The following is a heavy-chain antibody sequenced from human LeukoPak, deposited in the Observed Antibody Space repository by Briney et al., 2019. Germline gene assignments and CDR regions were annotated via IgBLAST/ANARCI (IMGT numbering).Heavy chain of an antibody. J-gene: IGHJ6*03. Sequence: SETLSLTCTVAGGSIGIYSWSWIRQPQGKGLEWIGYIYYSGSTNYNPSLKSRVTISVDTSKNQFSLKLSSVTAADTAVYYCARDCSSTSCYHSGYYYYYMDVWGKGTTVTVSS. CDR3: ARDCSSTSCYHSGYYYYYMDV. CDR1: GGSIGIYS. V-gene: IGHV4-59*01. D-gene: IGHD2-2*01. CDR2: IYYSGST.